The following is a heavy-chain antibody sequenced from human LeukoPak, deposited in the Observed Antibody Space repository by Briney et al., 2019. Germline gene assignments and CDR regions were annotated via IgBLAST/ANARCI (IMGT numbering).Heavy chain of an antibody. J-gene: IGHJ4*02. CDR2: IKSKTDGGTT. CDR3: TTPGGIYYDSSGFDY. CDR1: GFTFGNAW. V-gene: IGHV3-15*01. D-gene: IGHD3-22*01. Sequence: GGSLRLYCAASGFTFGNAWMSWVRQAPGKGLKWVGRIKSKTDGGTTDYAAPVKGRFTISRDDSKNTLYLQMNSLKTEDTAVYYCTTPGGIYYDSSGFDYWGQGTLVTVSS.